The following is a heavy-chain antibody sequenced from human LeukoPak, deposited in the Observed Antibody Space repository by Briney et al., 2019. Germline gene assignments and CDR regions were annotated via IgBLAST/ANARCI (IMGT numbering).Heavy chain of an antibody. J-gene: IGHJ5*01. CDR1: GGSIGSSSYY. V-gene: IGHV4-39*02. CDR3: ARRVGFYGSGSLNYFDP. CDR2: IFRTGST. D-gene: IGHD3-10*01. Sequence: SETLSLTCTVSGGSIGSSSYYWGWIRQPPGKGLEWIGSIFRTGSTYYTASLKRRGSISVDTSKNHFVLNLTSVTAADTAVYFCARRVGFYGSGSLNYFDPWGQGILVSVSS.